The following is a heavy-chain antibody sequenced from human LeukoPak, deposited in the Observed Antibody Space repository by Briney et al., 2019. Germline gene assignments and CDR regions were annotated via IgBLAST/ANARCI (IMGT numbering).Heavy chain of an antibody. CDR2: MNPNSGNT. J-gene: IGHJ4*02. Sequence: ASVKVSCKASGYTFTSYDINWVRQATGQGLEWMGWMNPNSGNTGYAQKFQGRVTITRNTSISTAYMELSSLRSEDTAVYYCARDLRITIFGVETDYYFDYWGQGTLVTVSS. V-gene: IGHV1-8*03. D-gene: IGHD3-3*01. CDR3: ARDLRITIFGVETDYYFDY. CDR1: GYTFTSYD.